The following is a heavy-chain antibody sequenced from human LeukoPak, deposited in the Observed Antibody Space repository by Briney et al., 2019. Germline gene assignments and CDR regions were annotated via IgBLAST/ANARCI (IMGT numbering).Heavy chain of an antibody. D-gene: IGHD4-23*01. V-gene: IGHV3-74*01. J-gene: IGHJ4*02. Sequence: GGSLRLSCAASGFTFSSYWMNWVRQAPGKGLVWVSRIASDGSSTTYADSVKGRFSISRDNAKNTLYLQMNSLRVEDTAVYYCARGWPHGNDYWGQGTLVTVSS. CDR1: GFTFSSYW. CDR2: IASDGSST. CDR3: ARGWPHGNDY.